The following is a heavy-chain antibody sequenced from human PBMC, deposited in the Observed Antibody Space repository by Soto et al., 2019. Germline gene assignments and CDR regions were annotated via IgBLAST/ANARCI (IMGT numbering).Heavy chain of an antibody. J-gene: IGHJ4*02. V-gene: IGHV4-31*03. CDR1: GGSISSGGYY. CDR3: ARTPLL. D-gene: IGHD1-26*01. Sequence: QAQLQESGPGLVKPSQTLSLTCTVSGGSISSGGYYWSWIRQHPGKGLEWIGYIYYSGSTYYNPSLXRXXTISVATSKNQFSLKRSSVTAADTAVYYCARTPLLWGQGTLVTVSS. CDR2: IYYSGST.